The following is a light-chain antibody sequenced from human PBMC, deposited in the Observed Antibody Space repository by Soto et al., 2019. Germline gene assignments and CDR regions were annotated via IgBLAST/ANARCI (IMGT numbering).Light chain of an antibody. Sequence: QSALTQPPSVSEAPRQSVTISCSGSTSNVGNNAVNWYQQVPGKAPRLLIFHDDLLPSGVSDRFSGSKFGTSASLTISGLQSEDEADYYCAAWDDSLNADVFGGGTQLTVL. CDR2: HDD. CDR3: AAWDDSLNADV. CDR1: TSNVGNNA. J-gene: IGLJ7*01. V-gene: IGLV1-36*01.